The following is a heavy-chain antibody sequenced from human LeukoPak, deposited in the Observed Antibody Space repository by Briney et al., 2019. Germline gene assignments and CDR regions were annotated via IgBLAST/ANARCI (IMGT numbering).Heavy chain of an antibody. CDR3: ERDPSDYCSSTSCYTREYYFDY. CDR1: GGSISSYY. CDR2: IYTSGST. V-gene: IGHV4-4*07. D-gene: IGHD2-2*02. Sequence: SETLSLTCTVSGGSISSYYWSWIRQPAGKGLEWIGRIYTSGSTNYNPSLKSRVTMSVDTSKNQFSLKLSSVTAADTAVYYCERDPSDYCSSTSCYTREYYFDYWGQGTLVTVSS. J-gene: IGHJ4*02.